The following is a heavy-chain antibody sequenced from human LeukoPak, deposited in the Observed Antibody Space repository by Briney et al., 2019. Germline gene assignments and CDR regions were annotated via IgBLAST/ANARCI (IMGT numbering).Heavy chain of an antibody. CDR1: GYTFTNSY. CDR2: MNPKSGGT. V-gene: IGHV1-2*02. D-gene: IGHD1-26*01. CDR3: ARAGGRSWFDP. J-gene: IGHJ5*02. Sequence: ASVKVSCKASGYTFTNSYVHWVRQAPGQGLEWMGSMNPKSGGTKYAQKFQGRVSMTRDTSISTAYMELASLTSDDTAVYYCARAGGRSWFDPWGQGTLVTVSS.